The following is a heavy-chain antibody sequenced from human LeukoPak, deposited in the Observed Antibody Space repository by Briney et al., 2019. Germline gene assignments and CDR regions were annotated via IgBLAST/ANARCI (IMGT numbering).Heavy chain of an antibody. CDR2: MNPNSGNT. D-gene: IGHD3-22*01. V-gene: IGHV1-8*02. J-gene: IGHJ4*02. CDR1: GGTFSSYA. Sequence: ASVKVSCKASGGTFSSYAISWVRQATGQGLEWMGWMNPNSGNTGYAQKFQGRVTMTRNTSISTAYMELSSLRSEDTAVYYCARAPYYYDSSGYSDDYWGQGTLVTVSS. CDR3: ARAPYYYDSSGYSDDY.